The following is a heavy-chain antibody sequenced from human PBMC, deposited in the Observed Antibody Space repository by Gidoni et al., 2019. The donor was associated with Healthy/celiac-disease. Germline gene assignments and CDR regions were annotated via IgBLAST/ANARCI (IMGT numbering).Heavy chain of an antibody. CDR3: ARGPQDIVVVTARPTYFDY. CDR1: GFPVSSNY. CDR2: IDSGGST. Sequence: EVQLVETGGGLIQPGGSLRLSCAASGFPVSSNYMSWVRQAPGKGLEWVSVIDSGGSTYYADSVKGRFTISRDNSKNTLYLQMNSLRAEDTAVYYCARGPQDIVVVTARPTYFDYWGQGTLVTVSS. D-gene: IGHD2-21*02. V-gene: IGHV3-53*02. J-gene: IGHJ4*02.